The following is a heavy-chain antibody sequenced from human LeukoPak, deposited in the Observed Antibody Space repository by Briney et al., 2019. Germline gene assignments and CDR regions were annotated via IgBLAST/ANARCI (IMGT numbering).Heavy chain of an antibody. Sequence: GGSLRLSCAASGFTFSDYYMSWIRQAPGKGLEWVSYISSSGSTIYYADSVEGRFTISRDNAKNSLYLQMNSLRAEDTAVYYCARDNGALWSGYSHFDYWGQGTLVTVSS. D-gene: IGHD3-3*01. CDR2: ISSSGSTI. CDR1: GFTFSDYY. J-gene: IGHJ4*02. V-gene: IGHV3-11*01. CDR3: ARDNGALWSGYSHFDY.